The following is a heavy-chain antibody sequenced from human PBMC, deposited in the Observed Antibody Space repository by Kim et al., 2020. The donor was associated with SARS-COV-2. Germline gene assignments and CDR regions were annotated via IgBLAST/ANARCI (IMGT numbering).Heavy chain of an antibody. J-gene: IGHJ4*02. V-gene: IGHV3-30*07. Sequence: SLKCRITISRDNSKTTLYLQMSSLRAEDTAIYYCATVFGPYSSTWYSIDYWGQGTLVTVSS. CDR3: ATVFGPYSSTWYSIDY. D-gene: IGHD6-13*01.